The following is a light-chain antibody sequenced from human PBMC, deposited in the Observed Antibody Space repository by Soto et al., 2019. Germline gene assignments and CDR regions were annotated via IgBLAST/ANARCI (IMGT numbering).Light chain of an antibody. V-gene: IGLV2-8*01. J-gene: IGLJ3*02. Sequence: QSVLTQPPSASGSPGQSVTISCTGTSSDVGGYNYVSWYQQYPGRAPKLMIYEVTKRPSGVPDRFSCSKSGNTASLTVSGLQAEDESDDYCSSYAASNNFYFVFGGGTKLTVL. CDR3: SSYAASNNFYFV. CDR2: EVT. CDR1: SSDVGGYNY.